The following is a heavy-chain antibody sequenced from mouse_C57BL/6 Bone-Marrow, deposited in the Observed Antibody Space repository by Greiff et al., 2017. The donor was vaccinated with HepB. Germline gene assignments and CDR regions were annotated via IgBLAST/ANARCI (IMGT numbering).Heavy chain of an antibody. J-gene: IGHJ2*01. CDR1: GLNIKDDY. CDR2: IDPENGDT. Sequence: VQLQQSGAELVRPGASVKLSCTASGLNIKDDYMHWVKQRPEQGLEWIGWIDPENGDTEYASKFQGKATITADTSSNTAYLQLSSLTSEDTAVYYCTFYGNYPYFDYWGQGTTLTVSS. CDR3: TFYGNYPYFDY. D-gene: IGHD2-1*01. V-gene: IGHV14-4*01.